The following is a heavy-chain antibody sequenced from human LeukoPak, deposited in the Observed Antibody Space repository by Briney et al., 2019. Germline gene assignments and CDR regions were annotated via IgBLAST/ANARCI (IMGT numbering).Heavy chain of an antibody. CDR2: ISGSGGST. CDR3: AREGGYQYYYAMDV. CDR1: GFTFSSYA. J-gene: IGHJ6*02. Sequence: GGSLRLSCAASGFTFSSYAMSWVRQAPGKGLEWVSAISGSGGSTYYADSVKGRFTISRDSSKNTLYLQMNSLRAEDAAVYYCAREGGYQYYYAMDVWGQGTTVTVSS. V-gene: IGHV3-23*01. D-gene: IGHD3-16*01.